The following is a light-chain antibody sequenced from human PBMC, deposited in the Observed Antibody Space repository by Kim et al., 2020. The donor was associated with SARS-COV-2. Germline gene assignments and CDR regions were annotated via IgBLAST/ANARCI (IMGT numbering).Light chain of an antibody. J-gene: IGKJ2*01. Sequence: SPGDRAALSCRASQSVSSSYLAWYQQNPGQAPRLLIYGTSSRATGIPDRFTGSGSGTDFTLTISRLEPEDFAVYYCQQYGSSPPYTFGQGTKLEI. V-gene: IGKV3-20*01. CDR1: QSVSSSY. CDR3: QQYGSSPPYT. CDR2: GTS.